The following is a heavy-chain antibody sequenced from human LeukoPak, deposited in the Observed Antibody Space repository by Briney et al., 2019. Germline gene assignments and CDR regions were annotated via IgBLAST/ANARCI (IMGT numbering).Heavy chain of an antibody. CDR1: GFTFSSYA. V-gene: IGHV3-23*01. Sequence: GGSLRLSCAPSGFTFSSYAMSWVRQAPGKGLEWVSAISGSGGSTYYADSVKGRFTISRDNSKNTLYLQMNSLRAENTAVYYCAKVGSSSQASPLYWGQGTLVTVSS. CDR3: AKVGSSSQASPLY. D-gene: IGHD6-13*01. J-gene: IGHJ4*02. CDR2: ISGSGGST.